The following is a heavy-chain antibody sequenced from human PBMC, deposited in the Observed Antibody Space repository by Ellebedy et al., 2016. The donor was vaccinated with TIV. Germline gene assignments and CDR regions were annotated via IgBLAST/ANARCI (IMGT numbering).Heavy chain of an antibody. CDR2: ITPDGSYK. D-gene: IGHD5-12*01. J-gene: IGHJ5*02. CDR3: VRDGYSDTWYAKWFDP. V-gene: IGHV3-30*03. CDR1: GFTFSTYG. Sequence: GESLKISCAASGFTFSTYGMHWVRQVPGKGLEWVAVITPDGSYKTYADSVNGRFSVSRDNSKKTVDLQMNSLRPEDTAVYYCVRDGYSDTWYAKWFDPWGQGTLVMVSS.